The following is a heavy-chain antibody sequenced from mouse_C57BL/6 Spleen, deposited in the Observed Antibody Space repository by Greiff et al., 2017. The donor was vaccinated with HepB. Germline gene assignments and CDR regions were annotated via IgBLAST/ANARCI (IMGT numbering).Heavy chain of an antibody. CDR1: GFTFSSYG. D-gene: IGHD1-1*02. Sequence: EVKLMESGGDLVKPGGSLKLSCAASGFTFSSYGMSWVRQTPDKRLEWVATISSGGSCTYYPDSVKGRFTISRDNAKNTLYLQMSSLKSEDTAMYYCARLRDYWFAYWGQGTLVTVSA. CDR3: ARLRDYWFAY. J-gene: IGHJ3*01. CDR2: ISSGGSCT. V-gene: IGHV5-6*01.